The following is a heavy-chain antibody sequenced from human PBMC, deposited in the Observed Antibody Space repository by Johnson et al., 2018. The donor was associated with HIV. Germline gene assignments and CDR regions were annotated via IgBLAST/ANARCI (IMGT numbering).Heavy chain of an antibody. J-gene: IGHJ3*01. Sequence: QVQLVESGGGVVQPGRSLRLACAASAFTFSNYAMHWVRQAPGKGLEWVAVLSYDGRSKYYAESLKGRLSISRDNSMNTLYLQMNSLRAEDTAVYYCATFGYTSGWIVTDDAFDVWGHGTLVTVSS. CDR2: LSYDGRSK. CDR1: AFTFSNYA. V-gene: IGHV3-30-3*01. CDR3: ATFGYTSGWIVTDDAFDV. D-gene: IGHD6-19*01.